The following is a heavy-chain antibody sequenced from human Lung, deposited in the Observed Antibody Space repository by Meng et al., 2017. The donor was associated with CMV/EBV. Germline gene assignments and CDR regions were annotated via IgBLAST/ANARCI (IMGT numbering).Heavy chain of an antibody. V-gene: IGHV3-7*01. CDR1: GLTFSGHW. Sequence: GGSLRLSCAASGLTFSGHWWCWVRQAPGKGLEWVANIKADGSENYYVDSVKGRFIVSRDNAKNSLYLQMNSLRAEETAVYYCACNSGDCWGQGTLVTVSS. CDR2: IKADGSEN. CDR3: ACNSGDC. D-gene: IGHD3-10*01. J-gene: IGHJ4*02.